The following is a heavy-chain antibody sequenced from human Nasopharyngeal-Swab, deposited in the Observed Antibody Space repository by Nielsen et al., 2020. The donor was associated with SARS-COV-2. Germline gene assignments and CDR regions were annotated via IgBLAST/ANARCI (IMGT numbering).Heavy chain of an antibody. D-gene: IGHD6-6*01. CDR2: INHSGST. V-gene: IGHV4-34*01. CDR3: ATSIAARPGSDFDY. J-gene: IGHJ4*02. Sequence: RQAPGKGLEWIGEINHSGSTNYNPSLKSRVTISVDTSKNQLSLKLSSVTAADTAVYYCATSIAARPGSDFDYWGQGTLVTVSS.